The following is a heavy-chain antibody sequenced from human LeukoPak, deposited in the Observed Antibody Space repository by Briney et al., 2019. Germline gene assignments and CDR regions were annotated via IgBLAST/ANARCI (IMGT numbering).Heavy chain of an antibody. CDR1: DSSISRDFH. D-gene: IGHD1-26*01. CDR2: IYHSGTT. V-gene: IGHV4-38-2*01. J-gene: IGHJ4*02. Sequence: PSETLSLTCAVSDSSISRDFHWGWIRQPPGKGLEWIGSIYHSGTTYYNPSFKSRVTISVDTSKNQFSLKLTSVTAADTAVYYCARHANSHSGTYQWRYYFDYWGQGTLVTVSS. CDR3: ARHANSHSGTYQWRYYFDY.